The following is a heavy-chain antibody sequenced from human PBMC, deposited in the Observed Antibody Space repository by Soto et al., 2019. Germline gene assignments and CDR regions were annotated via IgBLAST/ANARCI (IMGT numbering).Heavy chain of an antibody. CDR2: FRSSGDDGTT. Sequence: GGSLRLSCVASGFTFSSYSMSWVRHAPGKGLEWVSGFRSSGDDGTTYYADSVKGRFTISRDNSKNTLFLQMNSLRAEDTAIYYCAKKVNSGPGSQYFDYWGQGTLVTVS. J-gene: IGHJ4*02. D-gene: IGHD3-10*01. CDR1: GFTFSSYS. CDR3: AKKVNSGPGSQYFDY. V-gene: IGHV3-23*01.